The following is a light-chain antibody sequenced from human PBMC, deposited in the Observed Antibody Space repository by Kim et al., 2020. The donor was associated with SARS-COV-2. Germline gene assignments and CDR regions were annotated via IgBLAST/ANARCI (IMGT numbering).Light chain of an antibody. CDR3: TQATQFPHT. J-gene: IGKJ2*01. CDR1: QSLVFSDGKTY. CDR2: KVS. V-gene: IGKV2-30*01. Sequence: DVIMTQSPLSLPVTLGQPASISCRSSQSLVFSDGKTYLNWFHQRPGQSPRRLIYKVSNRDSGVPDRFSGSGSGTDFTLKISRVEAEDVGVYYCTQATQFPHTFGQGTKLEI.